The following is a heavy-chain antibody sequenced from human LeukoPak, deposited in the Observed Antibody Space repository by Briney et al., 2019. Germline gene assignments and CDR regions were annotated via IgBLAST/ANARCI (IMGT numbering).Heavy chain of an antibody. J-gene: IGHJ4*02. CDR3: ARDPSYYDILTGYSRANPFDY. CDR1: GYTFTSYG. CDR2: ISAYNGNT. V-gene: IGHV1-18*01. Sequence: ASVKVSCKASGYTFTSYGISWVRQAPGQGLEWMGWISAYNGNTNYAQKLQGRVTMTTDTSTSTAYMELRSLRSDDTAVYYCARDPSYYDILTGYSRANPFDYWGQGTLVTVSS. D-gene: IGHD3-9*01.